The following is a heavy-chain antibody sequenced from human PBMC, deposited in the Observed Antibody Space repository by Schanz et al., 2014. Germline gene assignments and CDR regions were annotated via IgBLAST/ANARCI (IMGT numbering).Heavy chain of an antibody. CDR1: GFNFSDYA. CDR2: IKSKTDGGTR. D-gene: IGHD3-10*01. J-gene: IGHJ4*02. Sequence: EVHLLESGGGLVPPGGSLRLSCAASGFNFSDYAMCWVRQAPGKGLQWVARIKSKTDGGTRDYAAPVKGRFTISTDDSKTTVNLQTNSRQPENAAFYYCTADLWFGAVWGVWWGQGTLVTVSS. CDR3: TADLWFGAVWGVW. V-gene: IGHV3-15*01.